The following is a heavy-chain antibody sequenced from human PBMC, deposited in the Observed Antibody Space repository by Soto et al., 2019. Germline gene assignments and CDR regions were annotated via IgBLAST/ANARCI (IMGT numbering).Heavy chain of an antibody. D-gene: IGHD2-21*01. CDR3: ARDIASPGGDYFDS. CDR2: ISTGGAYM. J-gene: IGHJ4*02. Sequence: EVQLVESGGGLVKAGVSLRLFCTASGFTFRNYNMNWVRQAPGKGLEWVSSISTGGAYMFYADSVKGRFTISRDNAQNSLFLQIDSPRDEDTAVYYCARDIASPGGDYFDSWGQGTLVTVSS. CDR1: GFTFRNYN. V-gene: IGHV3-21*06.